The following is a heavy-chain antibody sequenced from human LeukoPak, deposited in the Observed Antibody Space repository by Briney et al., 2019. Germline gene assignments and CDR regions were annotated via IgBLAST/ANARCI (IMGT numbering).Heavy chain of an antibody. J-gene: IGHJ4*02. CDR2: IYYSGST. V-gene: IGHV4-59*08. CDR1: GGSISSYY. D-gene: IGHD6-13*01. CDR3: ARHSSSWSTFHY. Sequence: SETLSLTCTVSGGSISSYYWSWIRQPPGKGLEWIGYIYYSGSTDYNPSLKSRVTISVDTSKNQFSLKLSSVTAADTAVYYCARHSSSWSTFHYWGQGTLVTVSS.